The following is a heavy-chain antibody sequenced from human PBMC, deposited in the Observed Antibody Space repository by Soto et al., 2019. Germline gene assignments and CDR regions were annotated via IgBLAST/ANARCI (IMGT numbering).Heavy chain of an antibody. J-gene: IGHJ4*02. CDR1: GFSLSTSGVG. CDR3: ALKGDGYRGFKY. Sequence: QITLKESGPTLVKPTQTLTLTCTLSGFSLSTSGVGVGWIRQPPGKALEWLALIYWDDDKRYSPFLKSRLTIXNXXSKNQVVLTLTNMDTVDTATYYCALKGDGYRGFKYWGQGTLVTVSS. CDR2: IYWDDDK. V-gene: IGHV2-5*02. D-gene: IGHD5-12*01.